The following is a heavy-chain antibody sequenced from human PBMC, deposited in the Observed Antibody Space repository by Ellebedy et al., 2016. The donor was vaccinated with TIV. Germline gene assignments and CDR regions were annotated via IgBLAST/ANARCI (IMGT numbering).Heavy chain of an antibody. V-gene: IGHV3-30*04. CDR2: TSNDGTYK. Sequence: PGGSLRLSCAASGFTFDNHAMPWVRQTPGIGLDWVAVTSNDGTYKYYADSVKGRFTISRDNSKNTLFLQMNSLRPEDTAVYYCARQARRGIWYLHSWGQGTLVTVSS. CDR3: ARQARRGIWYLHS. CDR1: GFTFDNHA. D-gene: IGHD6-13*01. J-gene: IGHJ4*02.